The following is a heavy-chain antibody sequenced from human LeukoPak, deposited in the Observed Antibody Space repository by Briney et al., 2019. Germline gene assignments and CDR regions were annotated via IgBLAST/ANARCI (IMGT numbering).Heavy chain of an antibody. CDR3: ARGYYDSSGYYYRGSNYYYYYMDV. J-gene: IGHJ6*03. D-gene: IGHD3-22*01. CDR2: IKQDGSEK. Sequence: GGSLRLSCAASGFTFSSYWMSWVRQAPGKGLEWVANIKQDGSEKYYVDSVKGRFTISRDNAKNSLYLQMNSLRAEDTAVYYCARGYYDSSGYYYRGSNYYYYYMDVWGKGTTVTVSS. CDR1: GFTFSSYW. V-gene: IGHV3-7*01.